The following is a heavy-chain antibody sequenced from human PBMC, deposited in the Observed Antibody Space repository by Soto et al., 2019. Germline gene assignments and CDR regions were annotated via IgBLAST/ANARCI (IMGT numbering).Heavy chain of an antibody. CDR1: GFTFSSSS. Sequence: GGSLRLSCAASGFTFSSSSMNWVRQAPGKGLEWVSSISGSGYDIYYADSVKGRFTISRDDAKSSLDLQMNSLRAEDTAVYYCAKVGSSGWYADADSWGQGTLVTVSS. J-gene: IGHJ4*02. CDR2: ISGSGYDI. V-gene: IGHV3-21*06. CDR3: AKVGSSGWYADADS. D-gene: IGHD6-19*01.